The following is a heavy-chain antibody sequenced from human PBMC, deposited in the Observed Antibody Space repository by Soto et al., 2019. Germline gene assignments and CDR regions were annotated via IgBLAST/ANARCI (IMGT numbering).Heavy chain of an antibody. CDR3: ARGGKVFGVVIIHDAFDI. Sequence: SETLSLTCTVSGGSISSGGYYWSWIRQHPGKGLEWIGYIYYSGSTYYNPSLKSRVTISVDTSKNQFSLKLSSVTAADTAVYYCARGGKVFGVVIIHDAFDIWGQGTMVTVSS. V-gene: IGHV4-31*03. D-gene: IGHD3-3*01. J-gene: IGHJ3*02. CDR1: GGSISSGGYY. CDR2: IYYSGST.